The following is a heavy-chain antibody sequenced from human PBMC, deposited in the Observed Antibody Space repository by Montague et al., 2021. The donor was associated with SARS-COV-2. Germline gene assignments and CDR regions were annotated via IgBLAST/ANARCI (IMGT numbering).Heavy chain of an antibody. D-gene: IGHD3-22*01. Sequence: SETLSLTCTVSGGSISSSSYYWGWIRQPPGKGLEWIGYIYYSGSTYYNPSLKSRVTISVGTSKNQFSLKLSSVTAADTAVYYCAGEIVVVTQTYHYGMDVWGQGTTVTVSS. V-gene: IGHV4-39*07. J-gene: IGHJ6*02. CDR1: GGSISSSSYY. CDR2: IYYSGST. CDR3: AGEIVVVTQTYHYGMDV.